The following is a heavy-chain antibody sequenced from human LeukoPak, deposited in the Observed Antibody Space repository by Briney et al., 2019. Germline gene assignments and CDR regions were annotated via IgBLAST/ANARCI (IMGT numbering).Heavy chain of an antibody. D-gene: IGHD2-2*01. CDR3: ARGGPASRPEKD. CDR2: ILYDGNNK. V-gene: IGHV3-30*14. Sequence: SLRLSCAASGFTFSSYTMHWVRQAPGKGLEWVAVILYDGNNKYHADSVKGRFTISRDNSKNTLYLQMNSLRAEDTAVYYCARGGPASRPEKDWGQGTMVTVSS. CDR1: GFTFSSYT. J-gene: IGHJ3*01.